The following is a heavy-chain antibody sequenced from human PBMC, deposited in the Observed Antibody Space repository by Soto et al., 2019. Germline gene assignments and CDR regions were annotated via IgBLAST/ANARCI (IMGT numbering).Heavy chain of an antibody. CDR1: GFTFSRYG. V-gene: IGHV3-30*18. CDR2: ISYDGSNK. D-gene: IGHD1-26*01. J-gene: IGHJ6*02. Sequence: PGGSLRLSCAASGFTFSRYGMHWIRQAPGKGLEWVAVISYDGSNKYYADSVKGRFTISRDNSKNTLYLQMNSLRAEDTAVYYCAKDVRGAYSGSPGYGMDVWGQGTTVTVSS. CDR3: AKDVRGAYSGSPGYGMDV.